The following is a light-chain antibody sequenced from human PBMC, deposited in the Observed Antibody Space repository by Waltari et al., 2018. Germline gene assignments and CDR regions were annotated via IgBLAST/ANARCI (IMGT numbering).Light chain of an antibody. CDR2: AAS. Sequence: EIVLTQSPGTLSLSPGERATLPCRASQSVSSSHLAWYQQKPGQPPRLLIHAASSRAPGTPDRFSGSGSGTDFTLTISRLEPEDFAVYYCQQYDASPGTFGQGTKVEIK. CDR1: QSVSSSH. J-gene: IGKJ1*01. V-gene: IGKV3-20*01. CDR3: QQYDASPGT.